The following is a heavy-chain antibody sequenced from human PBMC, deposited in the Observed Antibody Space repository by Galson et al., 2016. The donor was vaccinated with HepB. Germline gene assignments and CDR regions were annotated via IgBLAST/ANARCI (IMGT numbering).Heavy chain of an antibody. CDR3: ARSQIVATFTWFAY. CDR1: GGIFSSYA. D-gene: IGHD5-12*01. J-gene: IGHJ4*02. CDR2: IIRMFGTV. V-gene: IGHV1-69*13. Sequence: SVKVSCKASGGIFSSYAMSWVRQAPGHRLEWMGGIIRMFGTVNYARKFQGRVTISADDPASTVYLELSGLGSDDTAVYYCARSQIVATFTWFAYWGQGTRVTVSP.